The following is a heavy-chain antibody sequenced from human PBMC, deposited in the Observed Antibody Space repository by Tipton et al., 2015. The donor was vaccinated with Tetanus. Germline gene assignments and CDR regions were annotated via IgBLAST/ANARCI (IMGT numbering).Heavy chain of an antibody. D-gene: IGHD3-10*01. V-gene: IGHV3-11*04. CDR2: ISPGGTTI. CDR1: RFTFSDYY. Sequence: SLRLSCAASRFTFSDYYMSWIRQAPGKGLEWISYISPGGTTINYLDSVKGRFTISRDNAKNLMFLQMNSLRPEDTAVYYCAKEFQRARIRFFDSWGQGSQVTASS. CDR3: AKEFQRARIRFFDS. J-gene: IGHJ4*02.